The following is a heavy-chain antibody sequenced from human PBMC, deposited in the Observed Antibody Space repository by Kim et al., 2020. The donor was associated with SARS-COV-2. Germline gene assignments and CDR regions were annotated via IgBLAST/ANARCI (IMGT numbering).Heavy chain of an antibody. V-gene: IGHV3-48*03. D-gene: IGHD6-13*01. CDR2: ISSSGSTI. Sequence: GGSLRLSCAASGFTFSSYEMNWVRQAPGKGLEWVSYISSSGSTIYYADSVKGRFTISRDNAKNSLYLQMNSLRAEDTAVYYCATGLIWKQQLAQPNRDYWGQGTLVTVSS. CDR1: GFTFSSYE. J-gene: IGHJ4*02. CDR3: ATGLIWKQQLAQPNRDY.